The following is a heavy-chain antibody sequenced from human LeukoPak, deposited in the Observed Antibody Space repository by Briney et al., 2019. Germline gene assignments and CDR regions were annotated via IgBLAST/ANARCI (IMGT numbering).Heavy chain of an antibody. Sequence: PGGSLRLSCSASGFTFSSYAMHWVRQAPGKGLEYVSAISSNGGSTYYADSVKGRFAISRDNSKNTLYLQMSSLRAEDTAVYYCVKVGISGASYYYGMDVWGKGTTGTVSS. CDR1: GFTFSSYA. CDR3: VKVGISGASYYYGMDV. J-gene: IGHJ6*04. D-gene: IGHD3-10*01. CDR2: ISSNGGST. V-gene: IGHV3-64D*06.